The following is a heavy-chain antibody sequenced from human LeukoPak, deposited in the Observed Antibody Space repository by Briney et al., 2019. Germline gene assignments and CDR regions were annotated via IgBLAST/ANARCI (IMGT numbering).Heavy chain of an antibody. CDR3: ARGNLVATSYFDY. D-gene: IGHD5-12*01. V-gene: IGHV4-59*01. Sequence: SETLSLTCTVSGGCISTYYWSWFRQPPGKGLEWIGYIYYSGYTNYTPSLKSRVTISLDTSKNQFSLSLSSVTAADTAVYYCARGNLVATSYFDYWGQGALVTVSS. CDR2: IYYSGYT. CDR1: GGCISTYY. J-gene: IGHJ4*02.